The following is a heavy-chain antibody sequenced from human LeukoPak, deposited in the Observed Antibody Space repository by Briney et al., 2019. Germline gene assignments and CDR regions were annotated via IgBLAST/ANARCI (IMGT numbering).Heavy chain of an antibody. D-gene: IGHD6-13*01. CDR3: ARVAAAGGTHFDY. CDR2: INPNSGGT. Sequence: ASVKVSCKASGYTFTSYAISWVRQAPGQGLEWMGWINPNSGGTNYAQKFQGWVTMTRDTSISTAYMELSRLRSDDTAVYYCARVAAAGGTHFDYWGQGTLVTVSS. CDR1: GYTFTSYA. J-gene: IGHJ4*02. V-gene: IGHV1-2*04.